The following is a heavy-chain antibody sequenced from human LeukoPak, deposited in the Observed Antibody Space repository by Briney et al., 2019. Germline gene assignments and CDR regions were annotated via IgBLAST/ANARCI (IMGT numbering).Heavy chain of an antibody. V-gene: IGHV5-51*01. CDR2: IYPDDSDT. CDR3: ARDYGSGSYYYDY. Sequence: GESPKISCKGSGYTFTSYWIGWVRQMPGKGLEWMGIIYPDDSDTRYSPSFQGQVTISADKSISTAYLQWSGLQASDTAMYYCARDYGSGSYYYDYWGQGTLVTVSS. CDR1: GYTFTSYW. D-gene: IGHD3-10*01. J-gene: IGHJ4*02.